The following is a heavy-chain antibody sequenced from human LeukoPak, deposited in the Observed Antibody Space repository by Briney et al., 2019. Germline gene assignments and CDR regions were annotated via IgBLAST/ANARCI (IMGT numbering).Heavy chain of an antibody. J-gene: IGHJ4*02. CDR2: IYYSGST. CDR3: ARQLEYYYDSSGYHFDY. Sequence: SETLSLTCTVSGASISSYYWSWIRQPPGKGLEWIGSIYYSGSTYYNPSLKSRVTISVDTSKNQFSLKLSSVTAADTAVYYCARQLEYYYDSSGYHFDYWGQGTLVTVSS. D-gene: IGHD3-22*01. V-gene: IGHV4-59*05. CDR1: GASISSYY.